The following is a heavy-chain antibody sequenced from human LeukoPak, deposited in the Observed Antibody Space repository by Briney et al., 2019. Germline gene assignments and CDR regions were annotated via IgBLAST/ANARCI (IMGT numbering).Heavy chain of an antibody. CDR2: IYYSGST. D-gene: IGHD3-10*01. Sequence: SETLSLTCTVSGGSISSGGYYWSWIRQHPGKGLEWIGYIYYSGSTYSTPPLKSRVTISVDTSKTQFSLKLSSVTAADTAVYYCARGPGYYYGSGSYYFDYWGQGTLVTVSS. V-gene: IGHV4-31*03. CDR1: GGSISSGGYY. J-gene: IGHJ4*02. CDR3: ARGPGYYYGSGSYYFDY.